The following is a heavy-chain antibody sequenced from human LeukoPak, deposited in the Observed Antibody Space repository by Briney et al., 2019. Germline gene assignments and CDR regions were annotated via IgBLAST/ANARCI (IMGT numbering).Heavy chain of an antibody. CDR2: INSDGSST. J-gene: IGHJ6*02. V-gene: IGHV3-74*01. Sequence: GGSLRLSCVASGFNFSSYWMHWVRQAPGKGLVWVSRINSDGSSTSYADSVKGRFTISRDNAKNTLYLQMNSLRDEDTAVYYCARDPKRDYGMDVWGQGTTVTVSS. CDR3: ARDPKRDYGMDV. CDR1: GFNFSSYW.